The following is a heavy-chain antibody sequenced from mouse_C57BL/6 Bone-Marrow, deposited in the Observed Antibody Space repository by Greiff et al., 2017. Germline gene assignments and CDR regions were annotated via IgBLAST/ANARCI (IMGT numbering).Heavy chain of an antibody. CDR1: GYTFTSSW. CDR3: ARAHYGSFAY. CDR2: IYPGNSDT. V-gene: IGHV1-5*01. D-gene: IGHD1-1*01. Sequence: EVMLVESGTVLARPGASVKMSCKTSGYTFTSSWMHWVKQRPGQGLEWIGAIYPGNSDTSYNQKFKGKAKLTAVTSASTAYMELSSQTYEDSAGYFCARAHYGSFAYWGQGTLVTVSA. J-gene: IGHJ3*01.